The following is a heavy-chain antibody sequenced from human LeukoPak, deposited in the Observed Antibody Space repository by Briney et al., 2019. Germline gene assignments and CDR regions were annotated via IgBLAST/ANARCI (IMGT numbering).Heavy chain of an antibody. CDR2: IRSKANSYAT. Sequence: TGGSLKLSCAASGFTFSGSAMHWVRQASGKGLEWVGRIRSKANSYATAYAASVKGRFTISRDDSKNTAYLQMNSLKTEDTAVYYCTRPRWAVAGIDDSYDYWGQGTLVTVSS. V-gene: IGHV3-73*01. CDR1: GFTFSGSA. D-gene: IGHD6-19*01. CDR3: TRPRWAVAGIDDSYDY. J-gene: IGHJ4*02.